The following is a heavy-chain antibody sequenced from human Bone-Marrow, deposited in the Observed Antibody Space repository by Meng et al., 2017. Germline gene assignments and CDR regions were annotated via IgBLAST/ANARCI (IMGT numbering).Heavy chain of an antibody. V-gene: IGHV4-39*07. CDR1: GGSISSSSYY. CDR3: ARVLYGSGYYFLDY. CDR2: IYYSGST. Sequence: SETLSLTCTVSGGSISSSSYYWGWIRQPPGKGLEWIGSIYYSGSTYYNPSLKSRVTISVDTSKNQFSLKLSSVTAADTAVYYCARVLYGSGYYFLDYWGQGTLVTVSS. J-gene: IGHJ4*02. D-gene: IGHD3-22*01.